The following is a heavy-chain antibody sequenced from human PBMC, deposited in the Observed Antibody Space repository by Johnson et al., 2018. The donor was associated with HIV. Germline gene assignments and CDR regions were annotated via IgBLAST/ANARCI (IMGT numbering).Heavy chain of an antibody. CDR1: GFTVSSNY. CDR3: TTPGVTWYTLVDEAAFDI. D-gene: IGHD2-8*02. V-gene: IGHV3-15*01. Sequence: VQLVESGGGLVQPGGSLRLSCAASGFTVSSNYMSWVRQAPGKGLEWVGRIKSVSDDETKDYGSPVKGRFTISRDDSSNTLYLQMNGLKTEDTAVYYCTTPGVTWYTLVDEAAFDIWGQGSMVTVSS. CDR2: IKSVSDDETK. J-gene: IGHJ3*02.